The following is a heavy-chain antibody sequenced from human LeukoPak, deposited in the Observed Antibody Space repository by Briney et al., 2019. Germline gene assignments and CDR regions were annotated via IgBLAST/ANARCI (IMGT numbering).Heavy chain of an antibody. J-gene: IGHJ4*02. Sequence: PSETLSLTCTVSGGSISSSSYYWGWIRQPPGKGLEWIGSIYYSGSTYYNPSLKSRVTISLDTSKNQFSLKLSSVTTADTAVYYCARVTPYYYDSSGYLDYWGQGTLVTVSS. CDR2: IYYSGST. D-gene: IGHD3-22*01. CDR1: GGSISSSSYY. CDR3: ARVTPYYYDSSGYLDY. V-gene: IGHV4-39*07.